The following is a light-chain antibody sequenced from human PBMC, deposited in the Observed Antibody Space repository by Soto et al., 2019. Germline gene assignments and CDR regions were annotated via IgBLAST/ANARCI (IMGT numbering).Light chain of an antibody. CDR2: AVT. J-gene: IGLJ2*01. CDR1: SSEVGGYDQ. CDR3: SSYTGSGTF. Sequence: QSALTQPASVSGSPGQSIAISCTGTSSEVGGYDQVSWYQQHPGKAPKLMIYAVTTRPSWVSNRFSGSKSGNTASLTIYGLPAEDEADYYCSSYTGSGTFFGGGTKHTVL. V-gene: IGLV2-14*01.